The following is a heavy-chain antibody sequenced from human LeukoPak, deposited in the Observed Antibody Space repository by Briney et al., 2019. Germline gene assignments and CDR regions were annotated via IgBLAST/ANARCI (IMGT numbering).Heavy chain of an antibody. CDR3: ASLSYGDYDFDY. J-gene: IGHJ4*02. Sequence: GGSLRLSCAASGFTFSSYAMSRVRQAPGKGLEWVSVIYSGGSTYYADSVKGRFTISRDNSKNTLYLQMNSLRAEDTAVYYCASLSYGDYDFDYWGQGTLVTVSS. CDR1: GFTFSSYA. D-gene: IGHD4-17*01. CDR2: IYSGGST. V-gene: IGHV3-66*01.